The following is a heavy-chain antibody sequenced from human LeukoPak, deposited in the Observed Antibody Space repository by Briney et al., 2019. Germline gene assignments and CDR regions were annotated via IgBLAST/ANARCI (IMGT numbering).Heavy chain of an antibody. CDR2: ISSSSSYI. V-gene: IGHV3-21*01. Sequence: GGSLRLSCAASGFTFSSYSMNWVRRAPGKGLEWVSSISSSSSYIYYAASVKGRFTISRDNAKNSLYLQMNSLRAEDTAVYYCAREGSGVAGHLYYWGRGTLVSAS. D-gene: IGHD6-19*01. CDR1: GFTFSSYS. J-gene: IGHJ4*02. CDR3: AREGSGVAGHLYY.